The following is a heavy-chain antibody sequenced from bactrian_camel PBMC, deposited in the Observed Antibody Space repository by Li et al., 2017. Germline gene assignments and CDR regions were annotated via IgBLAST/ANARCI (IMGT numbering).Heavy chain of an antibody. D-gene: IGHD1*01. CDR3: TKDSTDAGWASTY. V-gene: IGHV3S31*01. J-gene: IGHJ4*01. CDR2: INSGGETT. Sequence: VQLVESGGGLVQPGGSLRLSCVVSGLTFSNYAMTWVRQAPGKGLEWVSSINSGGETTFYADSVKGRFTISRDNAKNTLYLQLNSLKTEDTAVYYCTKDSTDAGWASTYWGQGTQVTVS. CDR1: GLTFSNYA.